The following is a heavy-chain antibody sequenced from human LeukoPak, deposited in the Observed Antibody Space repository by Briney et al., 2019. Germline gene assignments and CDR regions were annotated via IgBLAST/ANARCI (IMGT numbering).Heavy chain of an antibody. CDR2: INHSGST. J-gene: IGHJ4*02. V-gene: IGHV4-34*01. CDR3: ARDRPGSSGYPDY. Sequence: SETLSLTCAVYVGSFSGYYWSWIRQPPGKGLEWIGEINHSGSTNYNPSLKSRVTISVDTSKNQFSLKLSSVTAADTAVYYCARDRPGSSGYPDYWGQGTLVTVSS. D-gene: IGHD3-22*01. CDR1: VGSFSGYY.